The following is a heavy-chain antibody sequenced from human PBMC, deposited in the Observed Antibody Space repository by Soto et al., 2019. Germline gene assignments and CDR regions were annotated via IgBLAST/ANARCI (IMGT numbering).Heavy chain of an antibody. D-gene: IGHD3-22*01. Sequence: LRLSCTASGFAFGDYAMSWFRQAPGKGLEWVGFIRSKAYRGTREYAASVKDRFTISRDDSYSIAYLQMNSLKTEDTAVYYCSKIRDYYDSSGKNYYYYYGMDVWGQGTTVTVSS. CDR1: GFAFGDYA. CDR3: SKIRDYYDSSGKNYYYYYGMDV. CDR2: IRSKAYRGTR. J-gene: IGHJ6*02. V-gene: IGHV3-49*03.